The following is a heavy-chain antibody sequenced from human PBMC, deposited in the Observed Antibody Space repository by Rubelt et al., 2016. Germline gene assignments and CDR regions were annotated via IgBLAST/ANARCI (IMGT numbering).Heavy chain of an antibody. CDR3: ARDVGGNSFLYDFDY. D-gene: IGHD4-23*01. Sequence: QVQLVQSGAEVKKPGASVKVSCKASGYTFTSYGISWVRQAPGQGIEWMGWISAYNGNTNYEQKVQGRVAITTATATSRAYMERRSLRSDDAAVYCCARDVGGNSFLYDFDYWGQGTLVTVSS. J-gene: IGHJ4*02. CDR2: ISAYNGNT. V-gene: IGHV1-18*01. CDR1: GYTFTSYG.